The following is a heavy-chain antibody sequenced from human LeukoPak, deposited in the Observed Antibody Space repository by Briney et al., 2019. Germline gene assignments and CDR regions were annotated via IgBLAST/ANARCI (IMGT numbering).Heavy chain of an antibody. CDR3: AREGSSSSNFDY. D-gene: IGHD6-6*01. CDR2: IYYSGST. J-gene: IGHJ4*02. Sequence: SETLALTCTVSGGSISSYYWSWIRQPPGRGLEWIGYIYYSGSTNYNPSLKSRVTISVDTSKNQFSLKLSSVTAADTAVYYCAREGSSSSNFDYWGQGTLVTVSS. V-gene: IGHV4-59*01. CDR1: GGSISSYY.